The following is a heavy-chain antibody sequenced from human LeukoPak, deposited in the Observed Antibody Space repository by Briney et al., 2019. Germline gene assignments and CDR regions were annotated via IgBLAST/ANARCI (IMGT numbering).Heavy chain of an antibody. J-gene: IGHJ4*02. CDR1: GDSFTSSSHH. D-gene: IGHD3-3*01. V-gene: IGHV4-39*01. CDR3: VRHDGRGGNTMGALDS. CDR2: LYSGRTT. Sequence: PAETLSLTCTVSGDSFTSSSHHWGWIRQSPGKGLEGIGSLYSGRTTYYNPTLNSRVTISLVTSKNQFSLQLNSVTAADTAIYYCVRHDGRGGNTMGALDSWGQGSLVTVSS.